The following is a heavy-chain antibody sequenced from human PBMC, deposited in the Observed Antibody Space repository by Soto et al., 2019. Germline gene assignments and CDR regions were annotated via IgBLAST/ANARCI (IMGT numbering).Heavy chain of an antibody. CDR1: GGTFTSYA. D-gene: IGHD2-15*01. CDR2: IIPIFGTA. CDR3: ARGSIGPGGFDI. Sequence: SVKVSCKASGGTFTSYAISWVRQAPGQGLEWMGGIIPIFGTANYAQKFQGRVTITADESTSTAYMELSSLRSEDTAVYYCARGSIGPGGFDIWGQGTMVTVSS. J-gene: IGHJ3*02. V-gene: IGHV1-69*13.